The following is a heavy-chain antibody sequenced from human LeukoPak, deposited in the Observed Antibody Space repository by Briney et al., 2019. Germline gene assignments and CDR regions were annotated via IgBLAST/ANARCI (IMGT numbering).Heavy chain of an antibody. CDR3: ARADIVATISYDY. D-gene: IGHD5-12*01. CDR2: IYYSGST. V-gene: IGHV4-39*07. Sequence: PSETLSLTCTVSGGSISSSSYYWGWIRQPPGKGLEWIGSIYYSGSTYYNPSLKSRVTISVDTSKNQFSLKLSSVTAADTAVYYCARADIVATISYDYWGQGTLVTVPS. CDR1: GGSISSSSYY. J-gene: IGHJ4*02.